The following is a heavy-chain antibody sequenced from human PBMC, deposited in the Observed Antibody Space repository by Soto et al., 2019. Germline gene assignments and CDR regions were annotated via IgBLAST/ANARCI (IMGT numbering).Heavy chain of an antibody. V-gene: IGHV3-74*01. J-gene: IGHJ4*02. CDR3: ASSFGDPLDY. Sequence: EMQLVESGGGLVQPGGSLRLSCAASGFTFSSYWMHWVRQAPGEGLVWVSRIKSDGSSTRYADSVKGRFTISRDNAENTLYLQMNSLRVEDTAVYYCASSFGDPLDYWGQGTLVTVSS. CDR1: GFTFSSYW. CDR2: IKSDGSST. D-gene: IGHD4-17*01.